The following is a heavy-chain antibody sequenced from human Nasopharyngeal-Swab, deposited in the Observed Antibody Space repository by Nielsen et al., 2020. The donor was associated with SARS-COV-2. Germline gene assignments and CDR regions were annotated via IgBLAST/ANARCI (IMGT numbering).Heavy chain of an antibody. J-gene: IGHJ5*02. V-gene: IGHV4-39*07. CDR1: GGSISSSSYY. D-gene: IGHD2-2*01. CDR3: ARVHIVVVPAAIGGWFDP. CDR2: IYYSGST. Sequence: SETLSLTCTVSGGSISSSSYYWGWIRQPPGKGLEWIGSIYYSGSTNYNPSLKSRVTISVDTSKNQFSLKLSSVTAADTAVYYCARVHIVVVPAAIGGWFDPWGQGTLVTVSS.